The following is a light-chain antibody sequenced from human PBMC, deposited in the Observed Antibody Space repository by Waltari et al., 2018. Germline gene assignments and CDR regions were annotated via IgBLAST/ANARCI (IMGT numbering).Light chain of an antibody. Sequence: IQMTQSPSALSASVGYRVTISCRASQNIYSNLAWYQQKPGKAPKLLIYAASSLQSGIPSRFSGSGSGTDFTLTISSLQPEDSAAYYCQHYYDNPFTFGPGTKLDIK. V-gene: IGKV1-6*01. CDR1: QNIYSN. CDR3: QHYYDNPFT. CDR2: AAS. J-gene: IGKJ3*01.